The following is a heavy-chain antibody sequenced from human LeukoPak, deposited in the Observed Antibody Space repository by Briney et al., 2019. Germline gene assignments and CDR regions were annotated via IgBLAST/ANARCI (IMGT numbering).Heavy chain of an antibody. V-gene: IGHV3-7*01. Sequence: GGSLRLSCAASGLTFSSYWMSWVRQAPGKGLEWVANIKQDGSDKYYVDSVKGRFTISRDNAKNSLYLQMNSLRAEDTAVYYCAREANGSPLDYWGQGTLVTVSS. J-gene: IGHJ4*02. CDR3: AREANGSPLDY. CDR2: IKQDGSDK. D-gene: IGHD5-24*01. CDR1: GLTFSSYW.